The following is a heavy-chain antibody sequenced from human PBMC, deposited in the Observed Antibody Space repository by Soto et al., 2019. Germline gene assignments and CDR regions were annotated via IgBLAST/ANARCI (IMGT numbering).Heavy chain of an antibody. Sequence: ASVKVSCKASGYTFSNYGISWVRQAPGQGLERMGWISGYNVNTKYAQKLQGRVTMTTDTSTSTAYMELRSLRSDDTAVYYCARSSGGSCYSGVFCWLDPWGQGTLVTVSS. V-gene: IGHV1-18*01. CDR1: GYTFSNYG. D-gene: IGHD2-15*01. CDR3: ARSSGGSCYSGVFCWLDP. CDR2: ISGYNVNT. J-gene: IGHJ5*02.